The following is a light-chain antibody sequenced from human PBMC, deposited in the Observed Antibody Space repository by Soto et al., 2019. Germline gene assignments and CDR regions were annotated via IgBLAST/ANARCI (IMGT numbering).Light chain of an antibody. CDR2: FAS. V-gene: IGKV1D-16*01. CDR3: QQFHSYPIT. Sequence: DIQMTQSPSSLSASVVDTVTITFLASQVISTLLAWYQQKPGKAPKSLIYFASSLQSGVPSRFTGSGSGIDFTLTISSLQPEDFATYYCQQFHSYPITFGQGTRVEIK. CDR1: QVISTL. J-gene: IGKJ5*01.